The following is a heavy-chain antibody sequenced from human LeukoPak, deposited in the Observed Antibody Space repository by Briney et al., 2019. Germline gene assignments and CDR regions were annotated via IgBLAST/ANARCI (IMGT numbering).Heavy chain of an antibody. D-gene: IGHD4-17*01. Sequence: GGSLGLSCAASGFTFSSYWMSWVRQAPGKGLEWVANIKQDGSEKYYVDSVKGRFTISRDNAKNSLYLQMNSLRAEDTAVYYCATGLRLYYFDYWGQGTLVTVSS. CDR2: IKQDGSEK. CDR1: GFTFSSYW. J-gene: IGHJ4*02. CDR3: ATGLRLYYFDY. V-gene: IGHV3-7*01.